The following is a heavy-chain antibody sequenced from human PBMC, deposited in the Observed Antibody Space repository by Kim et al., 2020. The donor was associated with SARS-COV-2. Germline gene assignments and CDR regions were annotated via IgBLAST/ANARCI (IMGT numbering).Heavy chain of an antibody. CDR1: GFTFRNFW. CDR2: IKQDGSET. CDR3: ASGGSSSYSRGGY. D-gene: IGHD3-16*01. V-gene: IGHV3-7*03. J-gene: IGHJ4*02. Sequence: GGSLRLSCSVSGFTFRNFWMSWVRQTPGKGLEWVANIKQDGSETYYVDSVKGRFSVSRDNVKNSLYLQMNSLRVEDTAVYHCASGGSSSYSRGGYWGRGTLVTVSS.